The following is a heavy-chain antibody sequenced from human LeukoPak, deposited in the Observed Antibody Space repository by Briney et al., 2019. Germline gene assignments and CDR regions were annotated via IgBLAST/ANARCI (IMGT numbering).Heavy chain of an antibody. CDR2: IAYDGSVK. CDR1: GFPFSTFS. CDR3: AKDRTVVGATSFDY. V-gene: IGHV3-30*18. J-gene: IGHJ4*02. Sequence: GRSLRLSCAASGFPFSTFSMHWVRQAPGKGLEWVAAIAYDGSVKYYPDSLKGRLTISRDNSKNTLYLQMNSLRTEDTAVYSCAKDRTVVGATSFDYWGLGTLVTVSS. D-gene: IGHD1-26*01.